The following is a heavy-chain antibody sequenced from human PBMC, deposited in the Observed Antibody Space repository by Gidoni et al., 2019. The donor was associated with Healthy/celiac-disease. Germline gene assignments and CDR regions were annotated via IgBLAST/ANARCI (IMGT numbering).Heavy chain of an antibody. Sequence: QVQLQESGPGLVKPSETLSLTCTVSGGSISSYYWRWLRQPPGKGLEWIGYIYYSGSTNYNPSLKSRVTISVDTSKNQFSLKLSSVTAADTAVYYCAREVREVQLERPSRVYYYYYGMDVWGQGTTVTVSS. J-gene: IGHJ6*02. V-gene: IGHV4-59*01. CDR2: IYYSGST. CDR1: GGSISSYY. D-gene: IGHD1-1*01. CDR3: AREVREVQLERPSRVYYYYYGMDV.